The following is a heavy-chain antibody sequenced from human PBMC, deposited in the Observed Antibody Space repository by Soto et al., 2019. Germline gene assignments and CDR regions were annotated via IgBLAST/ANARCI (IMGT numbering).Heavy chain of an antibody. J-gene: IGHJ4*02. Sequence: QVQLVQSGAEVKKPGASVKVSCKDSGYTFTSYAMHWVRQAPGQRLEWMGWINAGNGNTKYSQKFQGRVTITRDTAASPAYMELSSLRSEDTAVSYCAISGGSGSYFTLFDYWGQGTLATVSS. CDR3: AISGGSGSYFTLFDY. D-gene: IGHD3-10*01. CDR2: INAGNGNT. V-gene: IGHV1-3*01. CDR1: GYTFTSYA.